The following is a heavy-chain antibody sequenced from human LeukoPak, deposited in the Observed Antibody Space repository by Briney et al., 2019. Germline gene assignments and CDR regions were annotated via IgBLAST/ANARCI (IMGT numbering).Heavy chain of an antibody. CDR3: ARSRQASGLFNS. CDR2: IYDRGPA. V-gene: IGHV4-30-2*01. J-gene: IGHJ5*01. CDR1: GYAITSGGFS. Sequence: SEALSLTCTVSGYAITSGGFSWNWIRQPPGKGLEWIGCIYDRGPAYYNPSLKSRFTISVDRPKNQFFLNVTSLTAADTAVYYCARSRQASGLFNSWGQGTLVVVSS. D-gene: IGHD3-10*01.